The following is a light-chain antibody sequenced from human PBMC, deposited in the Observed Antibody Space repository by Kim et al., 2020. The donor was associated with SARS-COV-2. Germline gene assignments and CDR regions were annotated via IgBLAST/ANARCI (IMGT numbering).Light chain of an antibody. V-gene: IGKV1-33*01. CDR2: DAS. CDR1: QDVKFY. J-gene: IGKJ2*01. Sequence: DIQMTQSPSSVSASVGDKVTITCQATQDVKFYLNWYQQKPGRATKLLIYDASHLQTGVPLRFSGSGSGTDFTFTINSLQPGDVATYYCQQYVVVTPTFGQGTKLEI. CDR3: QQYVVVTPT.